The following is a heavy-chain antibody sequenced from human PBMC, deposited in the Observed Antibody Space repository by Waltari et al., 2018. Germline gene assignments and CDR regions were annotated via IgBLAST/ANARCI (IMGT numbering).Heavy chain of an antibody. Sequence: QVQLVQSGAEVKKPGASVRVSCKASGYPFTNYAVHWVRQAPGQSLEYMGWIDPANGNTKYSQKFQGRVTISRDTSATTAYMDLSSLRSEDTAVFYCATYRNLNFWGQGTLVTVSS. J-gene: IGHJ4*02. CDR3: ATYRNLNF. CDR1: GYPFTNYA. V-gene: IGHV1-3*01. CDR2: IDPANGNT. D-gene: IGHD3-16*02.